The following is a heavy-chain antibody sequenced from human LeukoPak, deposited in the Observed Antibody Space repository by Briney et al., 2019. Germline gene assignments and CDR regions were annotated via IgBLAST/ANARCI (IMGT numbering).Heavy chain of an antibody. CDR2: IHTSGST. J-gene: IGHJ5*02. V-gene: IGHV4-4*07. Sequence: SETLSLTCTVSGGPMSSYYWSWIRQPAGKGLEWIGRIHTSGSTNYNPSLKSRVTMSVDTSKNQLSLKLRSGTAADTAVYFCARGGRAAASTNWFDPWGQGTLVTVSS. D-gene: IGHD6-13*01. CDR1: GGPMSSYY. CDR3: ARGGRAAASTNWFDP.